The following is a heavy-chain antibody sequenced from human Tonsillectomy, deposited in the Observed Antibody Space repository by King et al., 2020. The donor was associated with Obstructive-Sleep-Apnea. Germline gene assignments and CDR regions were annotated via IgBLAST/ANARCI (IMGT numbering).Heavy chain of an antibody. CDR1: GFTFRSFG. D-gene: IGHD1-26*01. CDR3: AKAVQWEPTEPYFYYGMDV. V-gene: IGHV3-30*18. J-gene: IGHJ6*02. Sequence: VQLVESGGGVVQPGRSLRLSCAASGFTFRSFGMHWVRQAPGKGLEWVTFISYDGTIKNYADSVQGRFTISRDNSRDTLYLEMKSLGAEDTAVYYCAKAVQWEPTEPYFYYGMDVWGQGTTVTVSS. CDR2: ISYDGTIK.